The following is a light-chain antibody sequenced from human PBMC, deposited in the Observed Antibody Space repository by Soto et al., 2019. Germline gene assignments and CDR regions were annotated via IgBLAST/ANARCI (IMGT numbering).Light chain of an antibody. CDR3: PQYNSYSEA. V-gene: IGKV1-5*03. CDR1: QSVSFC. Sequence: IQITQSPSSLSASVGDRVTITGRASQSVSFCLAWYQHKPGKAPKLLIYKASTLESGVPSRFSGGGFGTEFTLTISSLQPDDFATYYCPQYNSYSEAFGQGTKVDIK. J-gene: IGKJ1*01. CDR2: KAS.